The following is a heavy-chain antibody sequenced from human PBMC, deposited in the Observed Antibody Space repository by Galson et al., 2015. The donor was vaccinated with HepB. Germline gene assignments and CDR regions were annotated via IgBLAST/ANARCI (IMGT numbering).Heavy chain of an antibody. Sequence: SLRLCCAASEFTFSNYAMSWARQAPGKGLEWVSSISGSGYSTYYADSVKGRFTISRDNSKNTLYLQMNSLRAEDTALYYCAKDDSSGWVVDYWGQGSLVTVSS. CDR2: ISGSGYST. D-gene: IGHD6-19*01. CDR1: EFTFSNYA. CDR3: AKDDSSGWVVDY. J-gene: IGHJ4*02. V-gene: IGHV3-23*01.